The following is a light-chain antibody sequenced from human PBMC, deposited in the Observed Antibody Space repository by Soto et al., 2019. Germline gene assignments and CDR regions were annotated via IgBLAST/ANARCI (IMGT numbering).Light chain of an antibody. CDR1: QHITNY. Sequence: DIQMTQSPSSLSASVGDRVTITCRASQHITNYLNWYLQKPGKAPTLLIYDASNLETGVPSRFSGSGSGTDFTLTIRSLQPEDVGTFYCKQYDSFPYTFGQGTRLEMK. CDR2: DAS. V-gene: IGKV1-33*01. CDR3: KQYDSFPYT. J-gene: IGKJ2*01.